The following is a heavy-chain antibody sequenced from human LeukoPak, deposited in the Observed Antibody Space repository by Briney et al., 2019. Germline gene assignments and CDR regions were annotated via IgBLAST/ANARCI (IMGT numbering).Heavy chain of an antibody. CDR3: ATGYSGYDWLDY. D-gene: IGHD5-12*01. J-gene: IGHJ4*02. CDR2: FDPEDGET. Sequence: GASVKVSCKASGYTFTSYYMHWVRQAPGQGLEWMGGFDPEDGETIYAQKFQGRVTMTEDTSTDTAYMELSSLRSEDTAVYYCATGYSGYDWLDYWGQGTLVTVSS. CDR1: GYTFTSYY. V-gene: IGHV1-24*01.